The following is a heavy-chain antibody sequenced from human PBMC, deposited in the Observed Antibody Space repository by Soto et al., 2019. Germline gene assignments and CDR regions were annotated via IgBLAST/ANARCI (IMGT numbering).Heavy chain of an antibody. CDR1: GGSVSSGSHY. V-gene: IGHV4-61*01. D-gene: IGHD4-17*01. CDR3: ARYGDYVISFDF. Sequence: QVQLQESGPGLVKPSETLSLTCTVSGGSVSSGSHYWSWIRQPPGQGLEWIAKIYYSGSTNYNPSLKSRVTISVDTSKNQFSLKLSSVTAADTAVYFCARYGDYVISFDFWGQGTLVTVSS. J-gene: IGHJ4*02. CDR2: IYYSGST.